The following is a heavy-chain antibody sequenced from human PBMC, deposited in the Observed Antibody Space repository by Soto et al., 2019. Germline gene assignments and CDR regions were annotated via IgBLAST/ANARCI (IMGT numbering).Heavy chain of an antibody. D-gene: IGHD3-9*01. J-gene: IGHJ6*02. V-gene: IGHV4-34*01. Sequence: SETLSLTCAVYGGSFSGYYWSWIRQPPGKGLEWIGEINHSGSTNYNPSLKSRATISVDTSKNQFSLKLSSVTAADTAVYYCARGRHILTGYYRDLNYGMDVWGQGTTVT. CDR3: ARGRHILTGYYRDLNYGMDV. CDR1: GGSFSGYY. CDR2: INHSGST.